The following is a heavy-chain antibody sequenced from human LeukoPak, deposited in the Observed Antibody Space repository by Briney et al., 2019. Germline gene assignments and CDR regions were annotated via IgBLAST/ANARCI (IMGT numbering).Heavy chain of an antibody. V-gene: IGHV3-23*01. CDR3: AKDRPRGYYDSSGYPYY. CDR1: GFTFSSYA. J-gene: IGHJ4*02. D-gene: IGHD3-22*01. CDR2: ISGSGGST. Sequence: GGSPRLSCAASGFTFSSYAMSWVRQAPGKGLEWVSAISGSGGSTYYADSVKGRFTISRDNSKNTLYLQMNSLRAEDTAVYYCAKDRPRGYYDSSGYPYYWGQGTLVTVSS.